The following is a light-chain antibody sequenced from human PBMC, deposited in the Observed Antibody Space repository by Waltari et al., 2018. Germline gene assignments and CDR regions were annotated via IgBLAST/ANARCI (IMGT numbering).Light chain of an antibody. CDR1: IRDVGAYNY. V-gene: IGLV2-14*03. Sequence: QSALTQPASVSGSPGQSITISCTGTIRDVGAYNYVPWYQQHPGKPPQLIIYAVTKRPSGVSNRFSGSKSGTTASLTISGLQAEDEADFYCSSYTTSGTLIFGGGTKLTVL. CDR3: SSYTTSGTLI. CDR2: AVT. J-gene: IGLJ2*01.